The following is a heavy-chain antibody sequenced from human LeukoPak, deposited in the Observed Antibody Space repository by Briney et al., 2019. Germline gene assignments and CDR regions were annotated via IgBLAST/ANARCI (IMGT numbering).Heavy chain of an antibody. CDR2: IYHSGST. CDR3: ARVSNWFDP. Sequence: KPSETLPLTCTVSGYSINSGYYWGWIRQPPGKGLEWIGSIYHSGSTYYNPSLKSRVTMSVDTSKNQFSLKLSSVTAADTAVYYCARVSNWFDPWGQGTLVTVSS. V-gene: IGHV4-38-2*02. J-gene: IGHJ5*02. CDR1: GYSINSGYY.